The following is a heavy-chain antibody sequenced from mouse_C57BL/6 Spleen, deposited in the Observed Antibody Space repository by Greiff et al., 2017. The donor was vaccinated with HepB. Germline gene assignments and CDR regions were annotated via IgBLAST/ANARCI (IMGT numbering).Heavy chain of an antibody. CDR1: GFTFSDYY. V-gene: IGHV5-12*01. CDR2: ISNGGGST. Sequence: EVQLVESGGGLVQPGGSLKLSCAASGFTFSDYYMYWVRQTPEKRLEWVAYISNGGGSTYYPDTVKGRFTISRDNAKNTLYLQMSRLKSEDTAMYYCARAYDGYPYWGQGTLVTVSA. D-gene: IGHD2-3*01. J-gene: IGHJ3*01. CDR3: ARAYDGYPY.